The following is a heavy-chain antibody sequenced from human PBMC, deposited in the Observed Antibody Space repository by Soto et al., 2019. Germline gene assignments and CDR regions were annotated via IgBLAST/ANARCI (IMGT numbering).Heavy chain of an antibody. D-gene: IGHD6-13*01. CDR1: GGSISSGGHY. CDR2: IYYRGNT. V-gene: IGHV4-39*01. CDR3: ARHKHTSSRYLVPDY. Sequence: QLQLQESGPGLVKPSETLSLTCTVSGGSISSGGHYWGWIRQPPGKGLEWIGSIYYRGNTYYNPSLMRRVTVSVDTSKNQFSLKVKSVTAADTAVYYCARHKHTSSRYLVPDYWGQGSLVTVS. J-gene: IGHJ4*02.